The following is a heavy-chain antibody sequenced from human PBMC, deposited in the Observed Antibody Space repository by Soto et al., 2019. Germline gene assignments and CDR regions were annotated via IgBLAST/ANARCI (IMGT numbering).Heavy chain of an antibody. J-gene: IGHJ6*02. D-gene: IGHD4-4*01. Sequence: GSLRLSCAASGFTFSSYEMNWVRQAPGKGLEWVSYISSSGSTIYYADSVKGRFTISRDNAKNSLYLQMNSLRAEDTAVYYCARATVTKIIWLSTSRGTDVWGQGTTVTVSS. CDR1: GFTFSSYE. V-gene: IGHV3-48*03. CDR3: ARATVTKIIWLSTSRGTDV. CDR2: ISSSGSTI.